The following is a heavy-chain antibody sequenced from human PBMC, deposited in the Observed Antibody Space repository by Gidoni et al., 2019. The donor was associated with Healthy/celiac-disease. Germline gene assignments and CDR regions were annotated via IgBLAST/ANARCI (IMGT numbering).Heavy chain of an antibody. V-gene: IGHV3-30-3*01. Sequence: QVQLVESGGGVVQPGRSLRLSCAASGFTFSSYAMHWVRQAPGKGLEWVAVISYDGSNKYYADSVKGRFTISRDNSKNTLYLQMNSLRAEDMAVYYCARDSTGDTEFDYWGQGTLVTVSS. D-gene: IGHD3-10*01. J-gene: IGHJ4*02. CDR1: GFTFSSYA. CDR3: ARDSTGDTEFDY. CDR2: ISYDGSNK.